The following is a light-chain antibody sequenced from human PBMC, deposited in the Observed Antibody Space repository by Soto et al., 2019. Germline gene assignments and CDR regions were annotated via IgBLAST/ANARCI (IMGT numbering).Light chain of an antibody. CDR1: NSDVDTYNY. CDR3: SSYTTSATLV. Sequence: QSVLAQPASVSGSPGQSITISCTATNSDVDTYNYVSWYQQHPGKAPKLMIFEVINRPSGVSNRFSGSKSGNTASLIISGLQAEDEADYYCSSYTTSATLVFGGGTKVTVL. CDR2: EVI. V-gene: IGLV2-14*01. J-gene: IGLJ2*01.